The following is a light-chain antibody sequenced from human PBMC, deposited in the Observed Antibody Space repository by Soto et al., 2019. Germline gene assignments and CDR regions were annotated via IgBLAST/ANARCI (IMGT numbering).Light chain of an antibody. CDR2: AAS. CDR3: QQNYNTPLS. CDR1: QSINRY. J-gene: IGKJ4*01. V-gene: IGKV1-39*01. Sequence: DIQMTQSPSSLSASVGDRVTITCRASQSINRYLNWYQQKPGKAPMLLIYAASSLQSGVPSRFSGSGSGTDFTLTISSLQPEDFATYHCQQNYNTPLSFGGGTKVEIK.